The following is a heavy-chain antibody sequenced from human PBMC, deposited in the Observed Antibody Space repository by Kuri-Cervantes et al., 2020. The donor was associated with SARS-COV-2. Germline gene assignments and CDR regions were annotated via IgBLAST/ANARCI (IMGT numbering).Heavy chain of an antibody. Sequence: GGSLRLSCAASGFTFSSYWMSWVRQAPGKGLEWVANIKQDGSEKYYVDSVKGRFTISRDNAKNSQYLQMNSLRAEDTAVYYCARVMKDYDFWSGYSEYQNWFDPWGQGTLVTDSS. V-gene: IGHV3-7*01. CDR1: GFTFSSYW. J-gene: IGHJ5*02. CDR2: IKQDGSEK. D-gene: IGHD3-3*01. CDR3: ARVMKDYDFWSGYSEYQNWFDP.